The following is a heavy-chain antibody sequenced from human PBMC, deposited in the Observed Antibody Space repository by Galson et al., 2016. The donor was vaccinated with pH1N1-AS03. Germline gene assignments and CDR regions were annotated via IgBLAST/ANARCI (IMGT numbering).Heavy chain of an antibody. J-gene: IGHJ4*02. CDR2: IAGGGVTT. V-gene: IGHV3-23*01. CDR1: GFTFSSYA. CDR3: AKLSLGYCAY. Sequence: SLRLSCAASGFTFSSYAMSWVRQAPGKGLECVSAIAGGGVTTYYAGSVKGRFTISRDNSKNTLYLRINSLRAEDTAIYYCAKLSLGYCAYWGQGTLVAVSS. D-gene: IGHD2-15*01.